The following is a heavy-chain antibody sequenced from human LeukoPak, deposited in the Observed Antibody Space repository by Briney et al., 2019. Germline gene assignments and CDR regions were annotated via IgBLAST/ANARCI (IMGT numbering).Heavy chain of an antibody. D-gene: IGHD6-13*01. CDR1: GYTFTGYY. J-gene: IGHJ5*02. CDR3: ARAVPPRRQQLVGNWFDP. CDR2: INPNSGGT. Sequence: ASVKVSCKASGYTFTGYYMHWVRQAPGQGLEWMGWINPNSGGTNYAQKFQGRVTMTRDTSISTAYMELSRLRSDDTAVYYCARAVPPRRQQLVGNWFDPWGQGTLVTVSS. V-gene: IGHV1-2*02.